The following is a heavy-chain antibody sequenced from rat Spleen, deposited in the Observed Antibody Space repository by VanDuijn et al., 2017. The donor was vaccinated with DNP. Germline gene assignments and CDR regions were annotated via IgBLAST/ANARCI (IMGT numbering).Heavy chain of an antibody. D-gene: IGHD5-1*01. CDR3: ARIGGANWGYYFDY. CDR2: IWSGGST. CDR1: GFSLTNYH. V-gene: IGHV2-32*01. J-gene: IGHJ2*01. Sequence: QVQLKESGPGLVQPSQTLSLTCTVSGFSLTNYHVHWVRQPSGKGLEWIGAIWSGGSTDYSSALKSRLSISRDTSKSQVFLKMNSVQTEDTAMYFCARIGGANWGYYFDYWGQGVMVTVSS.